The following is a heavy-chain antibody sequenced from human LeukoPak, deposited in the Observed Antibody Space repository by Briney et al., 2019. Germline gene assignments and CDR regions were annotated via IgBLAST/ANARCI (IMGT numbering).Heavy chain of an antibody. D-gene: IGHD2-21*02. J-gene: IGHJ6*02. Sequence: ASVKVSCKASGGTFSSYAISWVRQAPGQGLEWMGRIIPILGIANYAQKFQGRVTITADKSTSTAYMELSSLRSEDTAVYYCARDTIVVVTASYYYYGMDVWGQGTTVTVSS. CDR1: GGTFSSYA. V-gene: IGHV1-69*04. CDR3: ARDTIVVVTASYYYYGMDV. CDR2: IIPILGIA.